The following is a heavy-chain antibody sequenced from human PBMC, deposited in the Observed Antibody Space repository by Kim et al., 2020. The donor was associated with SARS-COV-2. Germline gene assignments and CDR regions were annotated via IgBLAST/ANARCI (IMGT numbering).Heavy chain of an antibody. CDR3: ARGFKHDSNFLLPPEY. J-gene: IGHJ4*02. CDR2: MNPNSGNT. Sequence: ASVKVSCKTSGYAFTTYDINWVRQAAGQGLEWMGWMNPNSGNTGYAQKFQDRVTMTRNTSTNTAYMELSSLRSEDTAVYYCARGFKHDSNFLLPPEYWGQGTLVSLSS. CDR1: GYAFTTYD. D-gene: IGHD2-21*02. V-gene: IGHV1-8*01.